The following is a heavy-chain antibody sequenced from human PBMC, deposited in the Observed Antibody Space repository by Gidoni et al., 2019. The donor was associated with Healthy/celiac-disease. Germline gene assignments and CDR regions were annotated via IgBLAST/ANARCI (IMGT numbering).Heavy chain of an antibody. CDR1: GGSISSSSYY. CDR3: ARSLEDYFDY. Sequence: QLQLQESGPGLVKPSETLSLTCPVSGGSISSSSYYWGWIRQPPGKGLEWIGSIYYSGSTYYNPSLKSRVTISVDTSKNQFSLKLSSVTAADTAVYYCARSLEDYFDYWGQGTLVTVSS. J-gene: IGHJ4*02. CDR2: IYYSGST. V-gene: IGHV4-39*07.